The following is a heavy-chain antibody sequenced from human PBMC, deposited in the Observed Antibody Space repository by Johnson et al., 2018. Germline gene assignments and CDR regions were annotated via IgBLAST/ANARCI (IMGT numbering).Heavy chain of an antibody. V-gene: IGHV3-30*18. Sequence: QVQLVQSGGGVVQPGRSLRLSCAASGFTFSSYGMHWVRQAPGKGLEWVAVISYDGSNKYYADSVRGRFTNSSDNSKNTLNPQMDSRGAEGTAVYYCEKDLWQLVKPDGGGKGATVTVSS. CDR2: ISYDGSNK. D-gene: IGHD6-13*01. J-gene: IGHJ6*04. CDR1: GFTFSSYG. CDR3: EKDLWQLVKPDG.